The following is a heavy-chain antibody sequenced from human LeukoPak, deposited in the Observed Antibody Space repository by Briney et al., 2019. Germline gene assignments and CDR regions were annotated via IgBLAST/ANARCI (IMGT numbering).Heavy chain of an antibody. D-gene: IGHD2-15*01. CDR3: AAHPPKVCTGGSCTDY. J-gene: IGHJ4*02. CDR1: GGSISSYS. CDR2: IYYSGST. V-gene: IGHV4-59*01. Sequence: PSKTLSLTCTVSGGSISSYSWSWIRQPPGKGLEWIGYIYYSGSTNYNPSLKSRVTISVDMSKNQFSLKLSSVTAADTAVYYCAAHPPKVCTGGSCTDYWGQGTLVTVSS.